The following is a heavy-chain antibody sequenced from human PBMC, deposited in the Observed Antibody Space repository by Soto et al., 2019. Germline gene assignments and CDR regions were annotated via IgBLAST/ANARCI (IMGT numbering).Heavy chain of an antibody. V-gene: IGHV3-30*18. D-gene: IGHD2-2*01. Sequence: QVQLLESGGGVVQPGRSLRLSCAASGFTFRSYGIHWVRQAPGKGLEWVAVISYDGSNKYYADSVKGRFTISRDISKNTVYLQMNRLASEDTAVYYCAKVTAPVVSLGDSFDIWGHGTMVTVSS. CDR1: GFTFRSYG. J-gene: IGHJ3*02. CDR3: AKVTAPVVSLGDSFDI. CDR2: ISYDGSNK.